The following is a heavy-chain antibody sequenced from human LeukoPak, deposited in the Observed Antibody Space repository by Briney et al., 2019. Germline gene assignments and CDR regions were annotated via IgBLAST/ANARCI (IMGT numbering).Heavy chain of an antibody. D-gene: IGHD1-14*01. CDR2: VSTNDGNT. Sequence: ASVKVSCKASGYTFTNYHIAWVRQAPGQGLEWMGWVSTNDGNTVYAQRLQGRVTMTTDTSTSVAYMELRSLTSDDTAVYYCTRAPPGMTMMTDYWGQGTLVTVST. J-gene: IGHJ4*02. V-gene: IGHV1-18*01. CDR1: GYTFTNYH. CDR3: TRAPPGMTMMTDY.